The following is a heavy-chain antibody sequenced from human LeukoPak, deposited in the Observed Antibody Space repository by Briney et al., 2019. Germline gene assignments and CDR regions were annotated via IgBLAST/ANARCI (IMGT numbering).Heavy chain of an antibody. J-gene: IGHJ4*02. Sequence: GGSLRLSCAASGFTFSSYSMNWVRQAPGKGLEWVSSISSSSYIYYADSVKGRFTISRDNAKNSLYLQMNSLRAEDTAVYYCARVGGRRWGLPVSDYWGQGTLVTVSS. CDR2: ISSSSYI. CDR1: GFTFSSYS. CDR3: ARVGGRRWGLPVSDY. V-gene: IGHV3-21*01. D-gene: IGHD1-26*01.